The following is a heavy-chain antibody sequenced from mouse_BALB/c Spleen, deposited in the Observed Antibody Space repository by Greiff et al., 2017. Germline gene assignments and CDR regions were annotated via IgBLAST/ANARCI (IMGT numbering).Heavy chain of an antibody. CDR2: IDPSDSET. V-gene: IGHV1-69*02. D-gene: IGHD4-1*01. J-gene: IGHJ4*01. CDR1: GYTFTSYW. Sequence: QVQLQQPGAELVKPGAPVKLSCKASGYTFTSYWMNWVKQRPGRGLEWIGRIDPSDSETHYNQKFKDKATLTVDKSSSTAYIQLSSLTSEDSAVYYCARSLGHYYAMDYWGQGTSVTVSS. CDR3: ARSLGHYYAMDY.